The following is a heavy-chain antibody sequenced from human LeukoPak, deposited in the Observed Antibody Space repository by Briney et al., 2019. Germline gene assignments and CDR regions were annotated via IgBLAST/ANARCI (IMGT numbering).Heavy chain of an antibody. Sequence: TGGSLRLSCAASGFTSSSYGMHWVRQAPGKGLEWVAVIWYDGSNKYYADSVKGRFTISRDNSKNTLYLQMNSLRAEDTAVYYCASAAGAAAALNYYYGMDVWGQGTTVTVSS. V-gene: IGHV3-33*01. J-gene: IGHJ6*02. CDR3: ASAAGAAAALNYYYGMDV. CDR2: IWYDGSNK. CDR1: GFTSSSYG. D-gene: IGHD6-13*01.